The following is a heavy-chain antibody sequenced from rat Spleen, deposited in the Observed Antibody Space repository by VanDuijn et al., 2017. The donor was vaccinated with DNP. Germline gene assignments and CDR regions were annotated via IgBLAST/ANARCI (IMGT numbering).Heavy chain of an antibody. J-gene: IGHJ2*01. V-gene: IGHV5-7*01. CDR1: GFTFSDYY. CDR3: ARHKGIIRADYFDY. CDR2: ISTSGSRT. Sequence: EVQLVESGGGLVQPGRSLKLSCAASGFTFSDYYMAWVRQAPKKGLEWVATISTSGSRTYYPDSVKGRFTISRDNAKSSLYLQMNSLKSEDTATYYCARHKGIIRADYFDYWCQGVMVTVSS. D-gene: IGHD4-3*01.